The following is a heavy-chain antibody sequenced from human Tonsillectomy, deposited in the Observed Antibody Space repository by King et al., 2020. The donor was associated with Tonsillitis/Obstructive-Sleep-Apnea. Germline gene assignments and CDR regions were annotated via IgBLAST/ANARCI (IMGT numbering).Heavy chain of an antibody. Sequence: ITLKESGPTLVKLTQTLTLTCTFSGFSLSTSGVGVGWIRQPPGKALEWLALIYWDDDKRYSPSLKSRLTITKDTSKNQVVLTMTNMDPVDTATYYCAHSSTVGATTLDYFDYWGQGTLVTVSS. CDR3: AHSSTVGATTLDYFDY. J-gene: IGHJ4*02. D-gene: IGHD1-26*01. CDR2: IYWDDDK. CDR1: GFSLSTSGVG. V-gene: IGHV2-5*02.